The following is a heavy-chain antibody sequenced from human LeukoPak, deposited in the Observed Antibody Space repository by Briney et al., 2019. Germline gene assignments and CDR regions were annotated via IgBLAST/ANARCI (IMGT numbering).Heavy chain of an antibody. CDR1: GFTFSTYW. CDR2: INPAGSTA. V-gene: IGHV3-74*01. CDR3: GRGMIGAYGSDY. J-gene: IGHJ4*02. D-gene: IGHD3-10*01. Sequence: PGGSLRLSCAASGFTFSTYWMHWVRQAPGKGLVWVSHINPAGSTAFYADSVKGRFTISRDNAKNTVYLQMSSLGGEDTAVYYCGRGMIGAYGSDYWGQGTLVTVSS.